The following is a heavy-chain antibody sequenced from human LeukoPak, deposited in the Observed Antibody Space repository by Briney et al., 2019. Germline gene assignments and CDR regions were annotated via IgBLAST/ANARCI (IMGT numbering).Heavy chain of an antibody. Sequence: GGSLRLSCAASGFTVSSNYMTWVRQAPGKGLEWVSVIYGGGGTYYADSVKGRFTISRDNAKNSLYLQMNSLRAEDTAVYSCARGADGVSSNSRGWFDPWGQGTLVTVSS. J-gene: IGHJ5*02. D-gene: IGHD2-15*01. CDR2: IYGGGGT. V-gene: IGHV3-66*01. CDR3: ARGADGVSSNSRGWFDP. CDR1: GFTVSSNY.